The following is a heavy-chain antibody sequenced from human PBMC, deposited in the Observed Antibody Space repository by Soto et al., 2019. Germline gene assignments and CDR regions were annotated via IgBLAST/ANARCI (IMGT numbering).Heavy chain of an antibody. CDR2: IYSGGST. CDR3: ARSGSSWSNDILYDY. Sequence: EVQLVESGGGLVQPGGSLRLSCAASGFTVSSNYMSWVRQAPGKGLEWVSVIYSGGSTYYADSVKGRFTISRDNSTNTLYLQMNSLRAEDTAVYYCARSGSSWSNDILYDYWGQGTLVTVSS. J-gene: IGHJ4*02. D-gene: IGHD6-13*01. CDR1: GFTVSSNY. V-gene: IGHV3-66*01.